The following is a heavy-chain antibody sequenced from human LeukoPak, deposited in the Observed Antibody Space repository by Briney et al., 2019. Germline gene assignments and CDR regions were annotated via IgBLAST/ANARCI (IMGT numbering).Heavy chain of an antibody. CDR2: IYTSGST. J-gene: IGHJ3*02. CDR3: AREEMVRAYAFDI. CDR1: GGSISSYY. D-gene: IGHD3-10*01. V-gene: IGHV4-4*07. Sequence: SETLSLTCTVSGGSISSYYWSWIWQPAGKGLEWIGRIYTSGSTNYNPSLKSRVTMSVDTSKNQFSLKLSSVTAADTAVYYCAREEMVRAYAFDIWGQGIMVTVSS.